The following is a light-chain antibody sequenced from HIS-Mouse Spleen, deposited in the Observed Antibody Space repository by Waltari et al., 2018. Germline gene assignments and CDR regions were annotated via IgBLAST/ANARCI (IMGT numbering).Light chain of an antibody. CDR1: SSDVGGYNY. V-gene: IGLV2-14*01. J-gene: IGLJ2*01. Sequence: QSALTQPASVSGSPGQSITISCTETSSDVGGYNYVSWYQQHPGKAPKLMIYEVSNRPSGVSNRFSGSKSGNTASLTISGLQAEDEAEYYCSSYTSSSPYVVFGGGTKLTVL. CDR2: EVS. CDR3: SSYTSSSPYVV.